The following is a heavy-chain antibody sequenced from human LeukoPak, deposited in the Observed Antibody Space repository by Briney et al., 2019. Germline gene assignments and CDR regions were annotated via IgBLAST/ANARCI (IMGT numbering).Heavy chain of an antibody. J-gene: IGHJ4*02. CDR1: GGTFSSYA. Sequence: ASVKVSCKASGGTFSSYAISWVRQAPGQGLEWMGGIIPIFGTANYAQKFQGRVTITADESTSAAYMELSSLRSEDTAVYYCARGGPLIPLDYWGQGTLVTVSS. V-gene: IGHV1-69*01. CDR2: IIPIFGTA. D-gene: IGHD2-21*01. CDR3: ARGGPLIPLDY.